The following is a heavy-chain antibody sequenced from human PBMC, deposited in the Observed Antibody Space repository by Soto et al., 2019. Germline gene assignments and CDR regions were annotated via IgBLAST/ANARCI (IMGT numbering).Heavy chain of an antibody. CDR2: IRSDST. V-gene: IGHV3-74*01. CDR3: ARGRSSGWDYYFDY. Sequence: EVQLVESGGGLVQPGGSLRLSCAASGFTFSYSGIHWVRQAPGKGLVWVSRIRSDSTAYADSVKGRFTISRDNAKNTLYLQMNSLRAEDTAVYYCARGRSSGWDYYFDYWGPGTLVTVSS. CDR1: GFTFSYSG. D-gene: IGHD6-19*01. J-gene: IGHJ4*02.